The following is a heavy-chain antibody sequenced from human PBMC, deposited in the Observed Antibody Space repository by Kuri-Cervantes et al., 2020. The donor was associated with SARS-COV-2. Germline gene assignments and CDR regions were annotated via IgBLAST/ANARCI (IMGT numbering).Heavy chain of an antibody. V-gene: IGHV3-48*02. CDR1: GFTFSSYS. Sequence: GESLKISCAASGFTFSSYSMNWVRQAPGKGLEWVSYISSSSSTTYYADSVKGRFTISRDNAKNSLYLQMNSLRDEDTAVYYCARRYYDILTGYYLYGMDVWGQGTTVTVSS. D-gene: IGHD3-9*01. J-gene: IGHJ6*02. CDR2: ISSSSSTT. CDR3: ARRYYDILTGYYLYGMDV.